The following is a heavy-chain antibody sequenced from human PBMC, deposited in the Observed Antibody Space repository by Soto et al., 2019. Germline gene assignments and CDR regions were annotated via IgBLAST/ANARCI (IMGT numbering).Heavy chain of an antibody. Sequence: QVQLQESGPGLVKPSETLSLTCTVSGGSISSYYWSWIRQPPGKGLEWIGYIYYSGSTNYNPSLKSRVTISVDTSKNQFSLKLSSVTAADTAVYYCARDGGYGDYVRYMDVWGKGTTVTVSS. CDR3: ARDGGYGDYVRYMDV. V-gene: IGHV4-59*01. J-gene: IGHJ6*03. CDR2: IYYSGST. D-gene: IGHD4-17*01. CDR1: GGSISSYY.